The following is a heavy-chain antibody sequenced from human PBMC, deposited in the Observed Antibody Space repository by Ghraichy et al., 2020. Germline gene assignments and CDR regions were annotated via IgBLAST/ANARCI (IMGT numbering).Heavy chain of an antibody. J-gene: IGHJ6*02. D-gene: IGHD1-14*01. CDR1: GFTFSDYW. Sequence: SCAASGFTFSDYWMHWVRQTPGKGLVWVSRINSDGSYSSYADSVKDRVTISRDDVKNTLYLQMNGLRAEDSAVYYCARGATITERGANYYYYAMDVWGQGTTVTVSS. CDR3: ARGATITERGANYYYYAMDV. CDR2: INSDGSYS. V-gene: IGHV3-74*01.